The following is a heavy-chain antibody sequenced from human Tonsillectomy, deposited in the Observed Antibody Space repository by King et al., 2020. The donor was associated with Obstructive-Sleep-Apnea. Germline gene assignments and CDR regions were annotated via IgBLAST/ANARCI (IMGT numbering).Heavy chain of an antibody. CDR3: ARDLTIPYSCSYPIDTPIDY. CDR2: ISYDGSNK. D-gene: IGHD1-26*01. Sequence: VQLVESGGGVVQPGRSLRLSCAASGFTFSTYAMHWVRQAPGKGLGWVAVISYDGSNKYYADSVRGRFTIYRDNSKNTLYLQMNSLRAEDTAVFYCARDLTIPYSCSYPIDTPIDYWGQGTLVTVSS. CDR1: GFTFSTYA. J-gene: IGHJ4*02. V-gene: IGHV3-30*04.